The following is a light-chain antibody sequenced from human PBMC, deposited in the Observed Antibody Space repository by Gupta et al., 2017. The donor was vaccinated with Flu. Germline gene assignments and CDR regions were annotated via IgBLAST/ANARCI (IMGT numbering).Light chain of an antibody. J-gene: IGLJ1*01. CDR1: SSDVGAYNY. Sequence: QSALTQPASVSASPGQSITISFTGFSSDVGAYNYVSWYQQHPGKAPKLLIYEVSNRPSGISDRFSGSKSGNTASLTIFGLQAEDEADYYCSSYISSTRGYVFGTGTKVTVL. CDR2: EVS. V-gene: IGLV2-14*01. CDR3: SSYISSTRGYV.